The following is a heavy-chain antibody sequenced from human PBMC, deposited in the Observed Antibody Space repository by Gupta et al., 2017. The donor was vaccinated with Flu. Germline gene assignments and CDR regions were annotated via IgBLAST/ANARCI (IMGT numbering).Heavy chain of an antibody. J-gene: IGHJ6*02. CDR3: VRLTDGYNRNLDYYGLDV. D-gene: IGHD5-12*01. CDR2: INSGGDGT. V-gene: IGHV3-23*01. Sequence: KGLQWVSTINSGGDGTFYAASVKGRFTISRDNSRNTLYLQMNSLRAEDTAEYYCVRLTDGYNRNLDYYGLDVWGQGTTVTVSS.